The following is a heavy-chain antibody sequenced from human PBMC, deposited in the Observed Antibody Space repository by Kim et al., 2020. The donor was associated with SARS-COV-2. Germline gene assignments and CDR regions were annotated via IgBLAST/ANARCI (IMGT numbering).Heavy chain of an antibody. CDR1: GFAFSTYS. J-gene: IGHJ6*02. D-gene: IGHD3-9*01. CDR2: ITSSSGHI. V-gene: IGHV3-21*01. Sequence: GGSLRLSCAASGFAFSTYSMSWVRQAPGMGLEWVSSITSSSGHIYYADSVKGRFTISRDNAKNSLYLQMHSLRAEDTAVYYCARDFQPGGILPPSVDGWGQGTTVTVSS. CDR3: ARDFQPGGILPPSVDG.